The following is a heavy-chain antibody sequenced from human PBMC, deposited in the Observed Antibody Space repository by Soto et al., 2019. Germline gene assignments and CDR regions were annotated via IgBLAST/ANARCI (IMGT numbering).Heavy chain of an antibody. CDR1: GFTFSSYS. D-gene: IGHD3-16*01. J-gene: IGHJ6*02. Sequence: EVQLVESGGGLVQPGGSLRLSCAASGFTFSSYSMNWVRQAPGKGLEWVSYISSSSSTIYYADSVKGRFTISRDNAKNSLYLQRNSLRAEDTAVYYCASGGYDYGMDVWGQGTTVTVSS. CDR2: ISSSSSTI. CDR3: ASGGYDYGMDV. V-gene: IGHV3-48*01.